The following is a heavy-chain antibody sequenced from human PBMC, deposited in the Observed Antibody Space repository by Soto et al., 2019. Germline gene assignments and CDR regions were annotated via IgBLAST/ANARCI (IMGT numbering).Heavy chain of an antibody. J-gene: IGHJ6*03. Sequence: QVQLQESGPGLVKPSQTLSLTCAISGDSVSSNSAAWNWIRLSPSRGLEWLARTYYRSRWYNDYAVSVRSRITVKPDTSKNQFSLQLTSVTPEDTAVYYCAGTTSHQWYYMDVWGKGTTVTVSS. V-gene: IGHV6-1*01. D-gene: IGHD1-7*01. CDR1: GDSVSSNSAA. CDR2: TYYRSRWYN. CDR3: AGTTSHQWYYMDV.